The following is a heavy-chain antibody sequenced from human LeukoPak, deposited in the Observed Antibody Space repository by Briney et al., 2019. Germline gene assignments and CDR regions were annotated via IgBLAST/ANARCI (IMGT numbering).Heavy chain of an antibody. CDR3: ARVTLFGSSWYLSVANFDY. Sequence: VASVKVSCKASGYTFTGYYMHWVRQAPGQGLEWMGWISAYNGNTNYVQKLQGRVTMTTDTSTSTAYMELRSLRSDDTAVYYCARVTLFGSSWYLSVANFDYWGQGTLVTVSS. CDR2: ISAYNGNT. CDR1: GYTFTGYY. V-gene: IGHV1-18*04. J-gene: IGHJ4*02. D-gene: IGHD6-13*01.